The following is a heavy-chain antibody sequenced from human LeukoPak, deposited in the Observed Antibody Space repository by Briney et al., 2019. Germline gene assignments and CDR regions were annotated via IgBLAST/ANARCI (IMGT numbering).Heavy chain of an antibody. CDR1: GGSISSYY. Sequence: PSETLSLTCTVSGGSISSYYWSWIRQPPGKGLEWIGYIYYSGSTNYNPSLKSRVPISVDTSKNQFSLKLSSVTAADTAVYYCARQGYCSGGSCPPYYYYGMDVWGQGTTVTVSS. V-gene: IGHV4-59*08. CDR2: IYYSGST. CDR3: ARQGYCSGGSCPPYYYYGMDV. D-gene: IGHD2-15*01. J-gene: IGHJ6*02.